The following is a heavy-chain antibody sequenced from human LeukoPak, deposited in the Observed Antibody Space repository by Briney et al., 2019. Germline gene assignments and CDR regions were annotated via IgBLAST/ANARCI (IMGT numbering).Heavy chain of an antibody. V-gene: IGHV3-23*01. CDR1: GFTFSSYV. Sequence: GGSLRLSCAASGFTFSSYVMTWVRQAPGKGLEWVSGITGSGGITYYADSVKGRFTISRDNSKNMVYLQMNSLRAEDTAIYYCAKDFQGQIPDAFDIWGQGTMVTVFS. J-gene: IGHJ3*02. CDR2: ITGSGGIT. D-gene: IGHD2-21*01. CDR3: AKDFQGQIPDAFDI.